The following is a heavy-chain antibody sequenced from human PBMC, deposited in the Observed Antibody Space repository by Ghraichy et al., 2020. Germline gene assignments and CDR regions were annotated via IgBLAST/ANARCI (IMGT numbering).Heavy chain of an antibody. Sequence: SQTLSLPCTVSGGSITTSSYYWGWIRQPPGKGLEWLGSFFYAGTTYYTPSLKSRVTVSVDTSKNQFSLKLSSVTAADTAVYYCARHNGDPLRHGGHPFYYYGMDVWGQGTTVTVSS. CDR2: FFYAGTT. CDR1: GGSITTSSYY. D-gene: IGHD4-17*01. J-gene: IGHJ6*02. CDR3: ARHNGDPLRHGGHPFYYYGMDV. V-gene: IGHV4-39*01.